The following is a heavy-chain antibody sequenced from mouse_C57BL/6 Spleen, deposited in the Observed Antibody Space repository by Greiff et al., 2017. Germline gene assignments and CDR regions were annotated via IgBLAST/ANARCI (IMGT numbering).Heavy chain of an antibody. Sequence: QVQLQQSGPELVKPGASVKISCKASGYAFSSSWMNWVKQRPGKGLEWIGRIYPGDGDTNYNGKFKGKATLTADKSSSTAYMQLSSLTSEVSAVYFSARSGYYDYGSFAYWGQGTLVTVSA. CDR3: ARSGYYDYGSFAY. D-gene: IGHD2-4*01. CDR2: IYPGDGDT. CDR1: GYAFSSSW. V-gene: IGHV1-82*01. J-gene: IGHJ3*01.